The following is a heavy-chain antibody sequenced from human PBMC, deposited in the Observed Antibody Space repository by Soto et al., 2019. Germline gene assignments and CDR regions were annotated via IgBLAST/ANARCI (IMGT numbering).Heavy chain of an antibody. V-gene: IGHV4-31*03. CDR1: GGSNSSGGYY. CDR3: ARDYDSRGAFDY. J-gene: IGHJ4*02. D-gene: IGHD3-22*01. CDR2: IYYSGST. Sequence: ALFLTFTFSGGSNSSGGYYWSLIRQHPGKGLEWIGYIYYSGSTYYNPSLKSRVTISVDTSKNQFSLKLSSVTAADTAVYYCARDYDSRGAFDYWGQGTLVTVSS.